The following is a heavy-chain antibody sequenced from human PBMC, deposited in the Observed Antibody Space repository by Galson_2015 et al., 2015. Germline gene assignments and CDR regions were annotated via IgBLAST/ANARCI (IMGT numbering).Heavy chain of an antibody. D-gene: IGHD3-22*01. CDR1: GGSISSSSYY. Sequence: ETLSLTCTVSGGSISSSSYYWGWIRQPPGKGLEWIGSIYYSGSTYYNPSLKSRVTISVDTSKNQFSLKLSSVTAADPAVYYCARVITPSTGGYYYMDVWGKGTTVTVSS. V-gene: IGHV4-39*01. J-gene: IGHJ6*03. CDR2: IYYSGST. CDR3: ARVITPSTGGYYYMDV.